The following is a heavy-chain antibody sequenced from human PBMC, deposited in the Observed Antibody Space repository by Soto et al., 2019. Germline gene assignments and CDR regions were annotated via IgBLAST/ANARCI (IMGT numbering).Heavy chain of an antibody. V-gene: IGHV4-61*01. CDR3: ARTGDSSGYYYYYYGMDV. Sequence: PSETLSLTCTVSGGSVSSGSYYWSWIRQPPGKGLEWIGYIYYSGSTNYNPSLKSRVTISVDTSKNQFSLKLSSVTAADTAVYYCARTGDSSGYYYYYYGMDVWGQGTTVTVSS. CDR1: GGSVSSGSYY. J-gene: IGHJ6*02. CDR2: IYYSGST. D-gene: IGHD3-22*01.